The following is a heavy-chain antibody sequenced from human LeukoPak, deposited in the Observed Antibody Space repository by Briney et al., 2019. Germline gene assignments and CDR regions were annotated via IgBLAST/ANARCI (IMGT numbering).Heavy chain of an antibody. D-gene: IGHD1-26*01. V-gene: IGHV4-30-2*01. J-gene: IGHJ5*02. CDR1: GGSISSDGFY. Sequence: SQTLSLTCTVSGGSISSDGFYWSWIRQPPGKGLEWIGEGSDSGGTKFNPSLKSRVTISADTSKNQFSLKLRSVTAADTAVYHCAKNGQSGFSFDPWGQGTLVTVSS. CDR3: AKNGQSGFSFDP. CDR2: GSDSGGT.